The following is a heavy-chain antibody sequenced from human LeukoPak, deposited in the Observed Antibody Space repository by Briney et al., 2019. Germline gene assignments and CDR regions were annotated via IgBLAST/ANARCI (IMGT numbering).Heavy chain of an antibody. CDR2: IYYSGST. CDR3: ARDGSGYTVPHDAFDI. J-gene: IGHJ3*02. Sequence: SETLSLTCTVSGGSISSSSYYWGWIRQPPGKGLEWIGSIYYSGSTYYNPSLKSRVTISVDTSKNQFSLKLSSVTAADTAVYYCARDGSGYTVPHDAFDIWGQGTMVTVSS. D-gene: IGHD3-3*01. V-gene: IGHV4-39*07. CDR1: GGSISSSSYY.